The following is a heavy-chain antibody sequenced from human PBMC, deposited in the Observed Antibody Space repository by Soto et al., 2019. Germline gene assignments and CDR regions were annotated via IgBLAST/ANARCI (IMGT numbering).Heavy chain of an antibody. CDR1: GFSLSTSGVG. Sequence: QITLKESGPTLVKPTQTLTLTCTFSGFSLSTSGVGVGWIRQPPGKALEWLALIFWHDDKRYSPSLKSRLTITKDTSKNQVVLTMTNMDPVDAATYYCTHHGYYSYGMDVWGQGTTVTVSS. J-gene: IGHJ6*02. V-gene: IGHV2-5*01. CDR2: IFWHDDK. CDR3: THHGYYSYGMDV.